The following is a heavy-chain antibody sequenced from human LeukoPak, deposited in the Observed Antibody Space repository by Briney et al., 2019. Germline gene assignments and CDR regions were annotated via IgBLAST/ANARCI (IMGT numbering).Heavy chain of an antibody. D-gene: IGHD2-15*01. CDR3: TRHYFSD. CDR1: EFTISDHY. J-gene: IGHJ4*02. V-gene: IGHV3-72*01. Sequence: GGSLRLSCAASEFTISDHYMDWVRQAPGKGLEWVGRTSNKADSYTTYYAASVKGRFTISRDDSKNLLYLQMKSLKAEDTAVYYCTRHYFSDWGLGTLVTVSS. CDR2: TSNKADSYTT.